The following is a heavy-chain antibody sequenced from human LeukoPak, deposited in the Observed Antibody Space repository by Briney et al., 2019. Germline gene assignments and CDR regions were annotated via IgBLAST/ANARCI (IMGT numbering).Heavy chain of an antibody. CDR1: GGSISSYY. CDR3: ARDSSLYCSGGSCYQYFQH. D-gene: IGHD2-15*01. CDR2: NYNSGST. J-gene: IGHJ1*01. Sequence: SETLSLTCTVSGGSISSYYWSWIRHPPGKGLEGIGYNYNSGSTNYNPSLKSRVTISVDTSKHQFSLKLNSVTAADTAVYYCARDSSLYCSGGSCYQYFQHWGQGTLVTVSS. V-gene: IGHV4-59*01.